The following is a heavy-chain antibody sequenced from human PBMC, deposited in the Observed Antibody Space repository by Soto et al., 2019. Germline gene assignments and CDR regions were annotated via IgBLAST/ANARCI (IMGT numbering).Heavy chain of an antibody. CDR1: GFSFISYA. Sequence: GSLRLSCAASGFSFISYAMSWVRQAPGKGLEWVSTISGSDGKTFYADSVKGRFSISRDTSKNMLYLQMNNLRGDDTAVYYCVRWSYLDYWGQGTRVTVSS. D-gene: IGHD3-3*01. CDR3: VRWSYLDY. V-gene: IGHV3-23*01. J-gene: IGHJ4*02. CDR2: ISGSDGKT.